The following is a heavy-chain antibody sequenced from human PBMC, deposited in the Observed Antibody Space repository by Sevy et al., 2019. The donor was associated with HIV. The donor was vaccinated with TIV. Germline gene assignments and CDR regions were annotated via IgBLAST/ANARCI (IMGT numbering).Heavy chain of an antibody. CDR3: ARGGGALRAEMNFDY. CDR2: ISSSGSTI. Sequence: GGSLRLSCAASGFTFSDYYMSWIRQAPGKGLEWVSYISSSGSTIYYADSVKGRFTISRDNAKNSLYLQMNSLRAGDTAGYYCARGGGALRAEMNFDYWGQGTLVTVSS. V-gene: IGHV3-11*01. J-gene: IGHJ4*02. D-gene: IGHD3-10*01. CDR1: GFTFSDYY.